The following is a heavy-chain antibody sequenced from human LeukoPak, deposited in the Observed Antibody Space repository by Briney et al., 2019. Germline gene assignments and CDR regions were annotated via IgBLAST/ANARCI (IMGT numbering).Heavy chain of an antibody. D-gene: IGHD2-15*01. CDR1: GDSITGYY. J-gene: IGHJ5*02. V-gene: IGHV4-39*07. Sequence: PSETLSLTCSVSGDSITGYYWGWIRQPPGKGLEWIGNIYYTGNTYYNSSLKSRVTISVDTSKNQFSLKLSSVTAADTAVYYCARRPSCRYCRGRFDPWGQGTLVTVSS. CDR3: ARRPSCRYCRGRFDP. CDR2: IYYTGNT.